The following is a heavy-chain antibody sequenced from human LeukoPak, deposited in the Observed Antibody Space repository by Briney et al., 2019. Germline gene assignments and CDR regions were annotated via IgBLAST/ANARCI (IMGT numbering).Heavy chain of an antibody. J-gene: IGHJ4*02. V-gene: IGHV3-7*02. Sequence: GGSLRLSCITSGFTFSNYWMIWVRQAPGKGLEWVANIKQDGSEKHYVGSVKGRFTISRDNAKNSLYLQMNSLRAEDSAVYYCAGGGYTAYWGQGTLVTVSS. D-gene: IGHD1-1*01. CDR1: GFTFSNYW. CDR2: IKQDGSEK. CDR3: AGGGYTAY.